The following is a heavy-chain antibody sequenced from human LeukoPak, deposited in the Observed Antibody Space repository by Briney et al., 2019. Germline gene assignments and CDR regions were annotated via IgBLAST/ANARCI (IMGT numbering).Heavy chain of an antibody. CDR1: SGSISSYY. CDR3: ARLGAPFVY. CDR2: IYYSGST. V-gene: IGHV4-59*08. J-gene: IGHJ4*02. Sequence: SETLSLTCAVYSGSISSYYWSWIRQPPGKGLEWIGYIYYSGSTNYNPSLKSRVTISVDTSKNQFSLKLSSVTAADTAVYYCARLGAPFVYWGQRTLVTVSS.